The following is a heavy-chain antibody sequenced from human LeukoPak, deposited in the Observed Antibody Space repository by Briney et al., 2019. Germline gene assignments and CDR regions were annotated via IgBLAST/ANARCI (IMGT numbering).Heavy chain of an antibody. Sequence: ASVKVSCKASGYTFTGYYMHWLRQAPGQGLEWMGWVNPNSGGTNYAQNFQGRVTMTRDTSISTAYMELNRLTSDDTAVYYCARSVVDIAPQDYWGQGTLVTVSS. J-gene: IGHJ4*02. V-gene: IGHV1-2*02. CDR2: VNPNSGGT. D-gene: IGHD3-22*01. CDR1: GYTFTGYY. CDR3: ARSVVDIAPQDY.